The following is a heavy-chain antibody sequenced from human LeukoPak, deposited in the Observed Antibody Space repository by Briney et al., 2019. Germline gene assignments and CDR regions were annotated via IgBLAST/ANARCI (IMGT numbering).Heavy chain of an antibody. CDR2: IIPIFGTA. D-gene: IGHD4-23*01. V-gene: IGHV1-69*01. CDR3: GFSLYGDKIDY. J-gene: IGHJ4*02. CDR1: GGTFSSYA. Sequence: SVKVSCKASGGTFSSYAISWVRQAPGQGLEWMGGIIPIFGTANYAQKFQGRVTITADESTSTAYMELSSLRSEDTAVYYCGFSLYGDKIDYWGQGIQVTVSS.